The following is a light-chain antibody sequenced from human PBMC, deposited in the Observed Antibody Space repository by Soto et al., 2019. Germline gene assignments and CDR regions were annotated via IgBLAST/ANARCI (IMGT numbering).Light chain of an antibody. CDR3: RSYDSTLSVYV. CDR1: SSNIGAGYE. CDR2: ENN. J-gene: IGLJ1*01. Sequence: QSVLTQPPSVSEAPGQRVTISCTGSSSNIGAGYEAHWHQQVPGTAPKLLIYENNNGPSGVPDRFSGSKSGTSASLAITGPHAEDGADYSSRSYDSTLSVYVFAPGPKVTFL. V-gene: IGLV1-40*01.